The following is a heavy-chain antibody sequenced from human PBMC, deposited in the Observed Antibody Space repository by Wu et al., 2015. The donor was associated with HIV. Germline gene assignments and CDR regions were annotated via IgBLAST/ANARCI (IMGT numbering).Heavy chain of an antibody. Sequence: QVQLVQSGAEVKKPGASVKVSCKASGYTFTGYYMHWVRQAPGQGLEWMGWINPNSGGTNYAQKFQGRVTMTRDTSISTAYMELSRLRSDDTAVYYCARDRGCSSTSCYDAFDIVGPRDKWSPSL. CDR1: GYTFTGYY. J-gene: IGHJ3*02. V-gene: IGHV1-2*02. CDR2: INPNSGGT. CDR3: ARDRGCSSTSCYDAFDI. D-gene: IGHD2-2*01.